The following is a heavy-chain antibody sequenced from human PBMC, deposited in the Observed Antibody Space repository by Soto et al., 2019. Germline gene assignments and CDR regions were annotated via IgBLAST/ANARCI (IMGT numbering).Heavy chain of an antibody. J-gene: IGHJ4*02. CDR2: IYHSGST. V-gene: IGHV4-4*02. Sequence: QVQLQESGPGLVKPSGTLSLTCAVSSGSISTSNWWSWVRQPPGKGLEWIGEIYHSGSTNYNPSLKSRGTISVDKSANQFSLELSSVTAADTAVYYCARQITGTNGFDYWGQGTLVTVSS. CDR1: SGSISTSNW. CDR3: ARQITGTNGFDY. D-gene: IGHD1-7*01.